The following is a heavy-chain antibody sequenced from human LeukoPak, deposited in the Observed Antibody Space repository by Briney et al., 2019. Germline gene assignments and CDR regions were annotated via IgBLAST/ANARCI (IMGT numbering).Heavy chain of an antibody. CDR2: ISYDGTTK. J-gene: IGHJ3*02. D-gene: IGHD1-26*01. Sequence: PGGSLRLSCAASGFTFSTYPMHWVRQAPGKGLEWVAFISYDGTTKYHADSVKGRFTISRDNSKNTLYLQMNTLRAEDTAVYYCARVRIVGSTYDAFDIWGQGTMVTVSS. CDR1: GFTFSTYP. CDR3: ARVRIVGSTYDAFDI. V-gene: IGHV3-30-3*01.